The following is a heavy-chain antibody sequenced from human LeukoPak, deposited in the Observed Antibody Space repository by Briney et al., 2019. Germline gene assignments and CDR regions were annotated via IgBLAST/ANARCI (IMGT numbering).Heavy chain of an antibody. CDR1: GFTFSSYA. Sequence: GGSLRLSCAASGFTFSSYAMHWVRQAPGKGLEWVAVISYDGSNKYYADSVKGRFTISRDNSKNTLYLQMNSLRAEDTAAYFCAKLGSSTVAFDHWGQGTLVTVSS. CDR2: ISYDGSNK. CDR3: AKLGSSTVAFDH. D-gene: IGHD6-6*01. J-gene: IGHJ4*02. V-gene: IGHV3-30-3*02.